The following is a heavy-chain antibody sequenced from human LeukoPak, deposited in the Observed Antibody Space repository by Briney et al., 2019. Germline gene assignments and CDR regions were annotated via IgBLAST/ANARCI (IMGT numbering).Heavy chain of an antibody. CDR2: ISYDGSNK. J-gene: IGHJ4*02. CDR1: GFTFSSYA. CDR3: ARERFSTAGGSEGFDY. Sequence: GRSLRLSCAASGFTFSSYAMHWVRQAPGKGLEWVAVISYDGSNKYYADSVKGRFTISRDNSKNTLYLQMNSLRAEDTAVYYCARERFSTAGGSEGFDYWGQGTLVTVSS. V-gene: IGHV3-30-3*01. D-gene: IGHD2/OR15-2a*01.